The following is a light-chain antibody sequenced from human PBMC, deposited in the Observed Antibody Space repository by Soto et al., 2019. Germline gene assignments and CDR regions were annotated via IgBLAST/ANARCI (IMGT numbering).Light chain of an antibody. CDR3: QQRSNWPIT. J-gene: IGKJ5*01. CDR1: QSVSSY. Sequence: EIVLTQSPATLSLSPGERATLSCSASQSVSSYLAWYQQKPGQAPRLLIDDASNRATGIPARFSGSGSVTDFTHPISRLEPEDFAGYYCQQRSNWPITVGQGTRLEIK. V-gene: IGKV3-11*01. CDR2: DAS.